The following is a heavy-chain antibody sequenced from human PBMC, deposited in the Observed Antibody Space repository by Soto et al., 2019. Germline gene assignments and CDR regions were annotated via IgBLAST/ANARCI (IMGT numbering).Heavy chain of an antibody. CDR2: ISGSGGST. CDR3: AKSRWIYGGNSEG. Sequence: EVQLLESGGGLVQPGGSLRLSCAASGFTFSSYAMSWVRQAPGKGLEWVSAISGSGGSTYYADSVKGRFTISRDNSKNTRYLQMNSLRAEDTAVYYCAKSRWIYGGNSEGWGQGTLVTVSS. CDR1: GFTFSSYA. D-gene: IGHD4-17*01. V-gene: IGHV3-23*01. J-gene: IGHJ4*02.